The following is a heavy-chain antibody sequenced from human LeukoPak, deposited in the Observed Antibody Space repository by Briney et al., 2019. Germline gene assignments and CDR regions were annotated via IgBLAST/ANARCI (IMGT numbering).Heavy chain of an antibody. Sequence: SETLSLTCAVYGGSFSGYYWSWIRQPPGKGLEGIGEINHSGSTNYNPSLKSRVTISVDTSKNQFSLKLSSVTAADTAVYYCARGRHYYGSGSYYWWGQGTLVTVSS. CDR3: ARGRHYYGSGSYYW. CDR1: GGSFSGYY. CDR2: INHSGST. V-gene: IGHV4-34*01. J-gene: IGHJ4*02. D-gene: IGHD3-10*01.